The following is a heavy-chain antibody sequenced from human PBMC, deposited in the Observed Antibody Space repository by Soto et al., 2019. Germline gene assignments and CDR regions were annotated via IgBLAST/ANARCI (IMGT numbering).Heavy chain of an antibody. CDR3: ARERTIFGIAPGGGMDV. V-gene: IGHV4-30-2*01. CDR2: VYHTGKT. J-gene: IGHJ6*02. CDR1: GGSISTYDYS. Sequence: QLQLQESGSGLVQPSQTLSLTCTASGGSISTYDYSWSWIRQPPGGGLEWIGSVYHTGKTSFIPSLKSRVTMSLDKSKNQFSLNLTSVTAADTALYYCARERTIFGIAPGGGMDVWGQGTTVTVSS. D-gene: IGHD3-3*01.